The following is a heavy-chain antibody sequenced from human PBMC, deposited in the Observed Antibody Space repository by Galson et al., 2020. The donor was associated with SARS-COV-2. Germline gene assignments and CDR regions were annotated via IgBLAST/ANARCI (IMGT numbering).Heavy chain of an antibody. CDR3: AHRLSIVVGFDY. CDR1: GFSLSTSGVG. V-gene: IGHV2-5*02. CDR2: IYWDDDK. Sequence: SGPTLVKPTQTLTLTCTFSGFSLSTSGVGVGWIRQPSGKALEWLALIYWDDDKRYSPSLKSRLTITKDTSKNQVVLTMTNMDPVDTATYYCAHRLSIVVGFDYWGQGTLVTVSS. D-gene: IGHD3-22*01. J-gene: IGHJ4*02.